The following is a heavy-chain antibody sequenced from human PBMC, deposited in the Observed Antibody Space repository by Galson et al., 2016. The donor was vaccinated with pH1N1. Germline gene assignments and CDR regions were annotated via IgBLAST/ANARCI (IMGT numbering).Heavy chain of an antibody. CDR1: GFTFDDYA. J-gene: IGHJ4*02. Sequence: SLRLSCAASGFTFDDYAMHWVRQAPGKGLEWVSGIRWNSGSIGYADSVKGRFPISRDNAKNSLYLRMNSLRAEDTALYYCAKFTGYLYGYVDYWGQGTLVTFSS. D-gene: IGHD5-18*01. CDR3: AKFTGYLYGYVDY. V-gene: IGHV3-9*01. CDR2: IRWNSGSI.